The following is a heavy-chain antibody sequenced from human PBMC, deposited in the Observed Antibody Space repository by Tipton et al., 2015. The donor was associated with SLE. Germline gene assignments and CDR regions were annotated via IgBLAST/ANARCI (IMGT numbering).Heavy chain of an antibody. Sequence: QLVQSGAEVKQSGESLKISCKGSGYIFTSSWIAWVRQMPGKGLEWMGIIWPGDSDTKYSPSFQGQVSISADKSISTAYLQWSSLKASGTAIYYCARQYCRSVTCYWEDWRQGTLVTVSS. CDR2: IWPGDSDT. CDR3: ARQYCRSVTCYWED. V-gene: IGHV5-51*01. CDR1: GYIFTSSW. D-gene: IGHD2-2*01. J-gene: IGHJ4*02.